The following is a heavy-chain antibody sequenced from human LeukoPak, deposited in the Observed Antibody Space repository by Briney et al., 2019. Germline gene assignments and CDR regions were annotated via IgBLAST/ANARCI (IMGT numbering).Heavy chain of an antibody. CDR3: ARGRRGKVRGLGYCSSTSCYFPHYYYYGMDV. V-gene: IGHV4-34*01. CDR2: INNGGRS. D-gene: IGHD2-2*01. CDR1: GGSFSGYY. J-gene: IGHJ6*02. Sequence: SETLSLTCAVYGGSFSGYYWSWIRQPPGKGLERIGEINNGGRSNYNTCFRSGVTISVDTSKNQSSLKLSSVTAADTAVYYCARGRRGKVRGLGYCSSTSCYFPHYYYYGMDVWGQGTTVTVSS.